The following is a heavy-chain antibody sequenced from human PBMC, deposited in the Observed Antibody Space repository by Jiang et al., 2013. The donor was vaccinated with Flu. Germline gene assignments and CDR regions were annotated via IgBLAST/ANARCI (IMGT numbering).Heavy chain of an antibody. V-gene: IGHV3-23*01. D-gene: IGHD1-1*01. CDR2: ISNGGGTT. Sequence: VQLLESGGGLVQPGGSLRLSCAASGFTFSSYAMSWVRQAPGKGLEWVSVISNGGGTTYYADSVKGRFSISRDNSKNTLSLQMNSLRAEDTAVYYCANSMPSTRRFDCWGQGTLVTVSS. J-gene: IGHJ4*02. CDR3: ANSMPSTRRFDC. CDR1: GFTFSSYA.